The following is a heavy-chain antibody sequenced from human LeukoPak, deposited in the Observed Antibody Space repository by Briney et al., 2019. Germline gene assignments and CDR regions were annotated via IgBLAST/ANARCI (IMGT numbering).Heavy chain of an antibody. Sequence: ASVKVSCKASGYTFTSYGINWVRQAPGQGLEWVGWISTYYGDTNYAQKLQGRVTMTTDTSTSTAYMELRSLRSDDTAVYYCARDLTYGLFDYWGQGTLVTVSS. CDR1: GYTFTSYG. V-gene: IGHV1-18*01. CDR2: ISTYYGDT. D-gene: IGHD3-10*01. CDR3: ARDLTYGLFDY. J-gene: IGHJ4*02.